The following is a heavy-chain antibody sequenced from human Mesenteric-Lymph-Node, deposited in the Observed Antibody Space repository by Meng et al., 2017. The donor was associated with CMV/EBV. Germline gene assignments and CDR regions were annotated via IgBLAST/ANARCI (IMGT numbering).Heavy chain of an antibody. V-gene: IGHV3-43*01. D-gene: IGHD6-6*01. Sequence: GESLKISCAASGFTFDAYSMHWVRQAPGKGLEWVSLIVWDGGITYYADSVKGRFTISRDNSKNSLYLQMNSLRTEDTALYYCAKDITTARYYHYHGMDVWGQGTAVTVS. CDR2: IVWDGGIT. CDR1: GFTFDAYS. J-gene: IGHJ6*02. CDR3: AKDITTARYYHYHGMDV.